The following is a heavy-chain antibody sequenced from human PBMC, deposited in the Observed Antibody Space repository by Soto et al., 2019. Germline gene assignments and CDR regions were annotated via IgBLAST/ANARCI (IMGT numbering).Heavy chain of an antibody. J-gene: IGHJ5*02. D-gene: IGHD2-21*01. CDR1: GFTFNTYD. Sequence: EVQLVESGGGLVKPGGSLRLSCAASGFTFNTYDMNWVRQAPGKGLEWVSSITTSSAYIYYADSLKSRITISRDNAKNSLFPQMNSLRAEDTAVYYCVRSGTARLLRHSWFDTWGQGTLVTVSS. CDR2: ITTSSAYI. CDR3: VRSGTARLLRHSWFDT. V-gene: IGHV3-21*01.